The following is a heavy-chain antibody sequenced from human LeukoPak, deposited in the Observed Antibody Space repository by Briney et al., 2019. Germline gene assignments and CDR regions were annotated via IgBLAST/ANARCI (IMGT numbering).Heavy chain of an antibody. V-gene: IGHV4-30-4*08. CDR1: GGSISSGDYY. J-gene: IGHJ5*02. CDR2: IYYSGST. D-gene: IGHD2-21*01. Sequence: SQTLSLTCTVSGGSISSGDYYWSWIRQPPGKGLEWIGYIYYSGSTYYNPSLKSRVTISVDTSKNQFSLKLSSVTAADTAVYYWASPKISKRIPWFDPWGQGTLVTVSS. CDR3: ASPKISKRIPWFDP.